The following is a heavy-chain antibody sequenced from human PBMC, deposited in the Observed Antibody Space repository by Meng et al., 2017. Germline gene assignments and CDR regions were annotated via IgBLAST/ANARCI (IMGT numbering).Heavy chain of an antibody. CDR1: GGTFSSYA. Sequence: SSVKVSCKASGGTFSSYAISWVRQAPGQGLEWMGGIIPIFGTANYAQKFQGRVTITTDESTSTAYMELSSLRSEDTAVYYCARDRHRYSYGYGYYFDYWGQGTLVTVSS. V-gene: IGHV1-69*05. D-gene: IGHD5-18*01. CDR3: ARDRHRYSYGYGYYFDY. J-gene: IGHJ4*02. CDR2: IIPIFGTA.